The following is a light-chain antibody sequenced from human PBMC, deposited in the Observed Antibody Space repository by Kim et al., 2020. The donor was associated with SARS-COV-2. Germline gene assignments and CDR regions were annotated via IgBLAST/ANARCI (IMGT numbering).Light chain of an antibody. CDR2: EAS. CDR3: LQYNNWPPLT. V-gene: IGKV3-15*01. Sequence: APGEIVPPSCGASQSVSSNLAWYQQKPGQAPRLLIYEASTRATGIPARFSGSGSGTQFTLTISSLQSEDVALYYCLQYNNWPPLTFGGGTKVDIK. CDR1: QSVSSN. J-gene: IGKJ4*01.